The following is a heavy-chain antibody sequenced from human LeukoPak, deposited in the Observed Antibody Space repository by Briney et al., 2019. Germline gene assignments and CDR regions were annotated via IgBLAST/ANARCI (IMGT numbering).Heavy chain of an antibody. CDR3: AREGGTRAYNGDTWRHFFDF. Sequence: VASVKVSCKASGYSFSVYSIDWVRQAPGQGLEWVRTIDPNGGTTSLAQKFQGRVTLTRDMSTNTVSMELRSLRPEDTAVYFCAREGGTRAYNGDTWRHFFDFWGQGTLVTVSA. V-gene: IGHV1-46*01. CDR1: GYSFSVYS. D-gene: IGHD4-17*01. CDR2: IDPNGGTT. J-gene: IGHJ4*02.